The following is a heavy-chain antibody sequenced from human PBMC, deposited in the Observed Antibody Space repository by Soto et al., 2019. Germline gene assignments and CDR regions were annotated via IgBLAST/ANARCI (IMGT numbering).Heavy chain of an antibody. CDR2: ISGSGANT. Sequence: EVQLLESGGGLVQPGGSLRLSCAASGFTFSNYAMSWVRRAPGRGLEWVSTISGSGANTYYPDSVKGRFTISRDNSENTLYLQMNSLRAEDTAVYYCAKDWELTDPWGQGTLVTVSS. J-gene: IGHJ5*02. V-gene: IGHV3-23*01. CDR3: AKDWELTDP. D-gene: IGHD1-26*01. CDR1: GFTFSNYA.